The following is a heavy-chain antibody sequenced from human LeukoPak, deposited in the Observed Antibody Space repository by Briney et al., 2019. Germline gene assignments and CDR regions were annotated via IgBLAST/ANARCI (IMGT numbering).Heavy chain of an antibody. V-gene: IGHV4-59*01. D-gene: IGHD3-22*01. CDR2: IYYSGST. J-gene: IGHJ3*02. CDR3: AGTYYDDSSGYSADTFDI. CDR1: GGSIRNYY. Sequence: SETLSLTCTVSGGSIRNYYWSWIRQPPGKGLEWIGYIYYSGSTNYNPSLKSRVTISVDTSKNQFSLKLSSVTAADTAVYYCAGTYYDDSSGYSADTFDIWGQGTMVTVSS.